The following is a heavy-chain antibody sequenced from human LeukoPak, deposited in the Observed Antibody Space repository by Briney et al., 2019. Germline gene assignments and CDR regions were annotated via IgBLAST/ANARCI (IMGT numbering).Heavy chain of an antibody. Sequence: PGGSLRLSCAASGFTFSSYSMDWVRQAPGKGLEWVSSISSSSSYIYYADSVKGRFTISRDNAKNSLYLQMNSLRAEDRAVYYCARGLVFRGDPWGRGTLVTVSS. V-gene: IGHV3-21*01. J-gene: IGHJ5*02. D-gene: IGHD7-27*01. CDR1: GFTFSSYS. CDR2: ISSSSSYI. CDR3: ARGLVFRGDP.